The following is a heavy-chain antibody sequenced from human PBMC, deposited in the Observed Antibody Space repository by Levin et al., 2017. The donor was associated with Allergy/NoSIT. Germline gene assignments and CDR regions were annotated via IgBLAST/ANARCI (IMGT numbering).Heavy chain of an antibody. D-gene: IGHD3-3*01. V-gene: IGHV3-48*03. J-gene: IGHJ4*02. CDR3: ARQLGNFWSGYDYCDY. CDR2: ISSTGSTI. CDR1: GFTFSSYE. Sequence: SCAASGFTFSSYEMNWVRRAPGKGLEWVSYISSTGSTIYSADSVKGRFTISRDNAKNSLYLHMNSLRAEDTAVYYCARQLGNFWSGYDYCDYWGQGTLVAVSS.